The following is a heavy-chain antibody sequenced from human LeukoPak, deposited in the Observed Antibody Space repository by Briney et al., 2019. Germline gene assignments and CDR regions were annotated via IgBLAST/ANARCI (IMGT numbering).Heavy chain of an antibody. CDR3: AREREDQYYYDSSGPDY. Sequence: ASVKVSCKASGYTFTSYGISWVRQAPGQGLEWMGWISAYNGNTNYAQKLQGRVTMTTDTSTSTAYMELRSLRSDDTAVYYCAREREDQYYYDSSGPDYWGQGTLVTVSS. J-gene: IGHJ4*02. D-gene: IGHD3-22*01. V-gene: IGHV1-18*01. CDR1: GYTFTSYG. CDR2: ISAYNGNT.